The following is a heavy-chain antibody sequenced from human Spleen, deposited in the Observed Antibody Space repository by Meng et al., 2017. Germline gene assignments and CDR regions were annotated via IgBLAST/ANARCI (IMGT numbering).Heavy chain of an antibody. CDR2: INPNSGGT. V-gene: IGHV1-2*02. Sequence: QVQLVQSGAGVKKPGASVTVSCKASGYTFTGYYMHWVRQAPGQGLEWMGWINPNSGGTNYAQKFQGRVTMTRDTSISTAYMELSRLRSDDTAVYYCARDLSSKDIVYFDPWGQGTLVTVSS. D-gene: IGHD2-15*01. CDR1: GYTFTGYY. J-gene: IGHJ5*02. CDR3: ARDLSSKDIVYFDP.